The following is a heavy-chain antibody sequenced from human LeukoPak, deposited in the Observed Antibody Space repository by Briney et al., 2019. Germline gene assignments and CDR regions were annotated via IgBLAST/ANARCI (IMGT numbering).Heavy chain of an antibody. CDR1: GFTFSSYA. CDR2: ISGSGGST. J-gene: IGHJ4*02. CDR3: ARSVDDDFWSGYPDY. V-gene: IGHV3-23*01. Sequence: GGSLRLSCAASGFTFSSYAMSWVRQAPGKGLEWVSAISGSGGSTYYADSVKGRFTISRDNAENSLYLQMNSLRAEDTAVYYCARSVDDDFWSGYPDYWGQGTLVTVSS. D-gene: IGHD3-3*01.